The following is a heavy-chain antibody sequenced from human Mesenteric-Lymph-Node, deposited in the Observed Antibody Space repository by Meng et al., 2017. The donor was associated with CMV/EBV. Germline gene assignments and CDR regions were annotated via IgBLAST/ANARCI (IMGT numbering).Heavy chain of an antibody. CDR3: AKGGRRGNDGLDI. V-gene: IGHV3-48*04. J-gene: IGHJ3*02. Sequence: GESLKISCAASGFTFSSYSMNWVRQAPGKGLEWVSYISSSSSTIYYADSVKGRFTISRDNAKNSLYLQMNSLRAEDTAVYYCAKGGRRGNDGLDIWGQGTMVTVSS. CDR1: GFTFSSYS. CDR2: ISSSSSTI. D-gene: IGHD3-16*01.